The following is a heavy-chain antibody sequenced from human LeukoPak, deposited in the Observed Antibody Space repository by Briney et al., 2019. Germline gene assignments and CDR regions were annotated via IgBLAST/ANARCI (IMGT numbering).Heavy chain of an antibody. Sequence: ASVKVSCKASGYTFTSYGISWVRQAPGQGLEWMGWISAYNGNTDYAQKLQGRVTMTTDTPTSTAYMELRSLRSDDTAVYYCARGDYYGSGSYYADLAFDIWGQGTMVTVSS. J-gene: IGHJ3*02. CDR1: GYTFTSYG. CDR2: ISAYNGNT. CDR3: ARGDYYGSGSYYADLAFDI. V-gene: IGHV1-18*01. D-gene: IGHD3-10*01.